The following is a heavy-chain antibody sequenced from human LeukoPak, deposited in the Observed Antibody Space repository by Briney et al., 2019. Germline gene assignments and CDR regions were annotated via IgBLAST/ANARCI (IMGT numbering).Heavy chain of an antibody. CDR3: AKAASRGYSYGPMDV. J-gene: IGHJ6*03. CDR2: ISGSGGST. Sequence: QAGGSLRLSCAASGFTFSSYAMSWVRQAPGKGLGWVSAISGSGGSTYYADSVKGRFTISRDNSKNTLYLQMNSLRAEDTAVYYCAKAASRGYSYGPMDVWGKGTTVTVSS. CDR1: GFTFSSYA. V-gene: IGHV3-23*01. D-gene: IGHD5-18*01.